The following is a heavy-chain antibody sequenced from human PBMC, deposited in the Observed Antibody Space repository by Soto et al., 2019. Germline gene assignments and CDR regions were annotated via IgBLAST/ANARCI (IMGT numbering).Heavy chain of an antibody. CDR3: AREASAVTEYYFDY. J-gene: IGHJ4*02. CDR1: GYTFTGYY. CDR2: INPNSGGT. V-gene: IGHV1-2*02. D-gene: IGHD4-17*01. Sequence: ASVEVSCKASGYTFTGYYMHWVRQAPGQGLEWMGWINPNSGGTKYAQKFQGRVTMTRDTSISTAYMELSRLRSDDTAVYYCAREASAVTEYYFDYWGQGTLVTVSS.